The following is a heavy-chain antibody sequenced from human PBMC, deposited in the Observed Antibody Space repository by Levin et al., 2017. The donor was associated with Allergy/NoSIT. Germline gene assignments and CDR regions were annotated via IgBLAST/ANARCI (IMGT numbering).Heavy chain of an antibody. CDR1: GYTFTSHY. J-gene: IGHJ3*02. CDR2: ISPSGGST. Sequence: GESLKISCKASGYTFTSHYMHWVRQAPGQGLEWMGIISPSGGSTVYAQKFQGRVTMTRDTSTTTVYMELSSLKSEDTAVYYCARDGSSTMIVDAFDIWGQGTMVTVSS. CDR3: ARDGSSTMIVDAFDI. V-gene: IGHV1-46*01. D-gene: IGHD3-22*01.